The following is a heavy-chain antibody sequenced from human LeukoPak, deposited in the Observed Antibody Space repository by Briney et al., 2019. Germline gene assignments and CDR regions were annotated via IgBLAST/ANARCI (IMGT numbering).Heavy chain of an antibody. V-gene: IGHV3-23*01. CDR3: AKDGSWGDYYFYFYIDV. CDR1: GFTFSNSA. D-gene: IGHD3-16*01. J-gene: IGHJ6*03. CDR2: ISASGHYT. Sequence: GGSLRLSCEASGFTFSNSAMSWVRQAPGQGLEWVSGISASGHYTYNADSAKGRFTISRDNSKITLYLQMNSLRAEDTALYFCAKDGSWGDYYFYFYIDVWGKGTTVTVSS.